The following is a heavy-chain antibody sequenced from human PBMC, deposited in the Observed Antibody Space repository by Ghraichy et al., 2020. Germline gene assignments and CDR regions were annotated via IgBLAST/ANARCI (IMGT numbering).Heavy chain of an antibody. J-gene: IGHJ3*02. D-gene: IGHD1-14*01. V-gene: IGHV1-8*03. CDR2: MNADNGNT. Sequence: ASVKVSCKASGYTFTNYDIEWVRQATGRGPEWVGWMNADNGNTGYVQKFQGRVTFTRDTSIGTAYMELTSLRSEDTAVYFCARYDPDRRDGFDIWGQGTTVTVSS. CDR3: ARYDPDRRDGFDI. CDR1: GYTFTNYD.